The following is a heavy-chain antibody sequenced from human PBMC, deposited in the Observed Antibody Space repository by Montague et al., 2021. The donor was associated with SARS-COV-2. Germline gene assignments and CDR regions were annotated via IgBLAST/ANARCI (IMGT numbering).Heavy chain of an antibody. CDR3: ARGRGPVVVPCAGRAGRAFDL. D-gene: IGHD2-2*01. Sequence: SETLSLTCAVSGGSISNYYWSWIRQPPGKGLEWIGEVNQSGTTIYNPSVKSGVTISEDTSKNQFYLRLNSVTAADTAVYYCARGRGPVVVPCAGRAGRAFDLWGQGTMVTVSS. V-gene: IGHV4-34*01. CDR2: VNQSGTT. CDR1: GGSISNYY. J-gene: IGHJ3*01.